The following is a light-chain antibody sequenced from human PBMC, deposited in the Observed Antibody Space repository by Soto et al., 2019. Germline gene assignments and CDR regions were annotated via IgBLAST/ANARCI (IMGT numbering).Light chain of an antibody. CDR3: ATWDDSLDGYF. V-gene: IGLV1-44*01. Sequence: QSMLNQSPSTSGTPVQGVTLPCSGKGRNIGSNSVSWYQHLPGTAPKLVIYYNSRRPSGVPDRFSGSKSGTSASLAISGLQSEDEADYYCATWDDSLDGYFFGTGTKVTVL. CDR1: GRNIGSNS. J-gene: IGLJ1*01. CDR2: YNS.